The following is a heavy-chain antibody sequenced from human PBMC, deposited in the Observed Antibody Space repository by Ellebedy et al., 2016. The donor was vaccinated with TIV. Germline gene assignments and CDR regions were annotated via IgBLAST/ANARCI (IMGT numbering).Heavy chain of an antibody. J-gene: IGHJ4*02. CDR2: ISGSGGST. V-gene: IGHV3-23*01. Sequence: GESLKISXAASGFTFSSYALSWVRQAPGKGLEWVSAISGSGGSTYYADSVKGRFTISRDNSKNTLYLQMNSLRAEDTAVYYCARGASYYDYWGQGTLVTVSS. CDR3: ARGASYYDY. CDR1: GFTFSSYA.